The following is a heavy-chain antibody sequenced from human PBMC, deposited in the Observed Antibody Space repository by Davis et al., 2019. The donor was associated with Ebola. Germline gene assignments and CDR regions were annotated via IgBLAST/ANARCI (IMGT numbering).Heavy chain of an antibody. D-gene: IGHD1-26*01. V-gene: IGHV3-23*01. J-gene: IGHJ3*02. CDR3: AKDTSNIWFDI. CDR2: LGTSADT. Sequence: GGSLRLSCAASGFTFSIYGMHWVRQAPGKGLEWVSTLGTSADTYYADSVKGRFTISRDNSKNTLYLQMNGLRVEDTAIYYCAKDTSNIWFDIWGQGTNVTVSS. CDR1: GFTFSIYG.